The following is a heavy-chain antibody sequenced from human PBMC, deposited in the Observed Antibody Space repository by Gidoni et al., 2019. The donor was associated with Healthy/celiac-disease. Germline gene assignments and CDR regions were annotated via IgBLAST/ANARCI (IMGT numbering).Heavy chain of an antibody. J-gene: IGHJ6*03. CDR3: AKSPVVTPGLTYYYYMDV. D-gene: IGHD2-21*02. CDR1: GFTFSSYA. Sequence: EVQLLESGGGLVQPGGSLRLSCAASGFTFSSYAMSWVRQAPGKGLEWVSASSWSGGSTYYADSVKGRFTISRDNSKNTLYLQMNSLRAEDTAVYYCAKSPVVTPGLTYYYYMDVWGKGTTVTVSS. V-gene: IGHV3-23*01. CDR2: SSWSGGST.